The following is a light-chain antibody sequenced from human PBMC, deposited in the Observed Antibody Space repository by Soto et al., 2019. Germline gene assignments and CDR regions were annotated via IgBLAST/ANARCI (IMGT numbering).Light chain of an antibody. CDR1: QSLLHSSGYNY. Sequence: DIVLTQSPLSLPVTPGEPASISCRSSQSLLHSSGYNYLDWYLQKPGQSPQLLIYLGSNRASGVPDRFSGSGSRTDFTLIINRVEAEDVWVYYCMQALQTPTFGQGTKVEIK. CDR3: MQALQTPT. CDR2: LGS. V-gene: IGKV2-28*01. J-gene: IGKJ1*01.